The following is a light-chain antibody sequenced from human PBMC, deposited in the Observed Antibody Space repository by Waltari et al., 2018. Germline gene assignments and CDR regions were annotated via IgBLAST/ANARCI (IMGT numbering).Light chain of an antibody. Sequence: IQLTQSPSPLSASVGDRATSTCRASQGISNSLSWLQQKPGKAPKSLIYGSSSLQSGVPSKFSGSGSGTEFTLTINSLQPEDFATYYCLQYNSYPRTFGQGTKVEIK. J-gene: IGKJ1*01. CDR2: GSS. V-gene: IGKV1-16*02. CDR3: LQYNSYPRT. CDR1: QGISNS.